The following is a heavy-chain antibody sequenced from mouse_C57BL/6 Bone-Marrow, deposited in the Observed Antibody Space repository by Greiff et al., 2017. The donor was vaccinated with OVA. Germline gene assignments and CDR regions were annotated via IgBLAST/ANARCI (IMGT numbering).Heavy chain of an antibody. V-gene: IGHV1-19*01. J-gene: IGHJ2*01. CDR2: INPYNGGT. CDR1: GYTFTDYY. Sequence: EVKLVESGPVLVKPGASVKMSCKASGYTFTDYYMNWVKQSHGKSLEWIGVINPYNGGTSYNQKFKGKATLTVDKSSSTAYMELNSLTSEDSAVYYCARPHYYGSDYWGQGTTLTVSS. D-gene: IGHD1-1*01. CDR3: ARPHYYGSDY.